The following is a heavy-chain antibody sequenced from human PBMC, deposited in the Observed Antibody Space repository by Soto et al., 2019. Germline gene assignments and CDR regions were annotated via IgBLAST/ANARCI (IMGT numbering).Heavy chain of an antibody. CDR1: GYTFTSYG. D-gene: IGHD1-20*01. CDR2: ISAYNGNT. V-gene: IGHV1-18*01. Sequence: ASVKVSCKASGYTFTSYGISWVRQAPGQGLEWMRWISAYNGNTNYAQKLQGRVTMTTDTSTSTAYMELRSLRSDDPAVSYCARHRRDNPFSQSWGQGTLVTVSS. CDR3: ARHRRDNPFSQS. J-gene: IGHJ5*02.